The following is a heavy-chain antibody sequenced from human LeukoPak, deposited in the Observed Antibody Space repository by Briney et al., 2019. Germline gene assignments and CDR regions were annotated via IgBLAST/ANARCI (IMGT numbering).Heavy chain of an antibody. J-gene: IGHJ4*02. Sequence: SETLSLTCTVSGGSISSYYWSWLRQPPGKGLEWIAYLFYSGSTNYNPSLESRVTISVDTSKNQFSLKLRSVTAADTAVYYCATVAVIRGVTYFDYWGQGTLVTVSS. CDR2: LFYSGST. CDR1: GGSISSYY. V-gene: IGHV4-59*01. CDR3: ATVAVIRGVTYFDY. D-gene: IGHD3-10*01.